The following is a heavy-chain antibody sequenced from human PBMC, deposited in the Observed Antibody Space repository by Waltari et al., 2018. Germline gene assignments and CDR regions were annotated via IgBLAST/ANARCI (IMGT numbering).Heavy chain of an antibody. J-gene: IGHJ6*02. CDR1: GGSISSGSYY. Sequence: QVQLQESGPGLVKPSQTLSLTCTVSGGSISSGSYYWSWIRQPAGKGLEWIGYVYTSGSTNYNPSLKSRVTISLDTSKNQFSLKLSSVTAADTAVYYCARVPAAGNYGMDVWGQGTTVTVSS. CDR2: VYTSGST. V-gene: IGHV4-61*09. CDR3: ARVPAAGNYGMDV. D-gene: IGHD6-13*01.